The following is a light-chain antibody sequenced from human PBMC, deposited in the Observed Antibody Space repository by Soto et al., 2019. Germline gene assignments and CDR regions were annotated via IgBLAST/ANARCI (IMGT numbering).Light chain of an antibody. Sequence: QSALTQPASVSGSPGQSITISCTGTSSDIGAYNFVSWYRQHPGKAPKLMIYEVSNRPSGVSNHFSGSKSGNTASLTISGRQAEDEADYSCASYTTSNTYVFGTGTKLTVL. CDR3: ASYTTSNTYV. V-gene: IGLV2-14*01. J-gene: IGLJ1*01. CDR2: EVS. CDR1: SSDIGAYNF.